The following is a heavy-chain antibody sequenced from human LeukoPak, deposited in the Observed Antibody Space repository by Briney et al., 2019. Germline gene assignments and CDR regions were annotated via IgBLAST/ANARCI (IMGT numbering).Heavy chain of an antibody. CDR3: ARDREYSSGWYSEGMDV. D-gene: IGHD6-19*01. CDR1: GFTFSSYS. CDR2: ISSSSYI. V-gene: IGHV3-21*01. J-gene: IGHJ6*02. Sequence: PGRSLRLSCAASGFTFSSYSMNWVRQAPGKGLEWVSSISSSSYIYYSDSVKGRFTISRDNAKNSLYLQMNSLRAEDTAVYYCARDREYSSGWYSEGMDVWGQGTTVTVSS.